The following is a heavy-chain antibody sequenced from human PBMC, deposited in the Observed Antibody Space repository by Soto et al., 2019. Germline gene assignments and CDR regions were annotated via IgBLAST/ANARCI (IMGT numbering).Heavy chain of an antibody. Sequence: QVLLQQWGAGLLKPSETLSLTCAVYGGSFSGYYWSWIRQPPGKGLEWIGEIHHSGSTNNNPSLKSRVTLSIDTSKNQFSLKLSSVTAADPAVYFCTRGGPARAVCDYWGQGTLVTVSS. J-gene: IGHJ4*02. V-gene: IGHV4-34*01. CDR3: TRGGPARAVCDY. CDR1: GGSFSGYY. D-gene: IGHD2-2*01. CDR2: IHHSGST.